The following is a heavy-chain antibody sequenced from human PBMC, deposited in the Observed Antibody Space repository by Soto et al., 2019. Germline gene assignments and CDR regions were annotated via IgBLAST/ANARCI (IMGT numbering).Heavy chain of an antibody. CDR3: AHVLVVVANYGMDV. V-gene: IGHV2-5*02. CDR2: IYWDDDK. J-gene: IGHJ6*02. CDR1: GFSLSTSGVG. Sequence: QITLKESGPTLVNPTQTLTLTCTFSGFSLSTSGVGVGWIRQPPGKPLEWLALIYWDDDKRYSPSLTSRLTITKDTSKSQVVLTMTNMDPVDTATYYCAHVLVVVANYGMDVWGQGTTVTVSS. D-gene: IGHD2-15*01.